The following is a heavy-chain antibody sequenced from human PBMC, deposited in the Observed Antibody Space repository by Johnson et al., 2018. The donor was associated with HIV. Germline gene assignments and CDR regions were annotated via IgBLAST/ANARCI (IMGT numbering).Heavy chain of an antibody. V-gene: IGHV3-48*01. CDR1: GFTFSNAW. Sequence: VQLMESGGGLVKPGGSLRLSCAASGFTFSNAWMNWVRQVPGKGLEWVSGISWNSASIGYADSVKGRFTISRDNSKNTLYLQMKSLRPEDTAVYYCAKESKWESRTPHAFDMWGQGTMVTVSS. J-gene: IGHJ3*02. CDR2: ISWNSASI. D-gene: IGHD1-26*01. CDR3: AKESKWESRTPHAFDM.